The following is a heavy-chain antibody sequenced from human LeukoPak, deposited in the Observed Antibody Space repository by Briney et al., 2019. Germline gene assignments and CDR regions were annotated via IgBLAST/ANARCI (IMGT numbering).Heavy chain of an antibody. V-gene: IGHV5-51*01. CDR1: GYRFTSCW. CDR3: ARSAGNYYDSSVGAFDI. CDR2: IYPGDSDT. D-gene: IGHD3-22*01. J-gene: IGHJ3*02. Sequence: GETLKISCKGSGYRFTSCWSGGVRQMPGKGLEWMGIIYPGDSDTRYSTSVQGQVTISADKSISPAYLQWSSLKASDTAMYYCARSAGNYYDSSVGAFDIWGQGTMVTVSS.